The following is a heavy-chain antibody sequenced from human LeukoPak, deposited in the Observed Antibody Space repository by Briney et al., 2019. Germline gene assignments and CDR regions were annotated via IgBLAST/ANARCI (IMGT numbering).Heavy chain of an antibody. Sequence: PSETLSLTCTVSGGSISSGIHYWGWIRQPPGKGPEWIGTVYYSGSTYYNPSLKSRVTISVDTSKNQFSLRLSSVTAADTAVYYCARNSSSSPWFDPWGQGTLVTVSS. CDR1: GGSISSGIHY. V-gene: IGHV4-39*01. CDR3: ARNSSSSPWFDP. CDR2: VYYSGST. D-gene: IGHD6-6*01. J-gene: IGHJ5*02.